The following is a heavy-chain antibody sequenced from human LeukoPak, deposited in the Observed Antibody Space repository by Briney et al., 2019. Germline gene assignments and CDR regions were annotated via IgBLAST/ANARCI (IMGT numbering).Heavy chain of an antibody. CDR1: GFTFSSEA. D-gene: IGHD7-27*01. CDR3: AKDGRNWAPFDY. Sequence: GGSLRLSCAVSGFTFSSEAMGWVRQLPGGGLEWVSTISPAGGTTYYAESMKGRFTISRDNSKSTLYLQMNSLRAEDTAVYYCAKDGRNWAPFDYWGQGTLVTVSS. CDR2: ISPAGGTT. J-gene: IGHJ4*02. V-gene: IGHV3-23*01.